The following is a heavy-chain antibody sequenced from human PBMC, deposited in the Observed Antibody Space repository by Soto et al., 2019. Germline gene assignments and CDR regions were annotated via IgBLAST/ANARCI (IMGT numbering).Heavy chain of an antibody. D-gene: IGHD4-17*01. CDR2: ISAYNGNT. CDR3: ARVNYGDYYYGMDV. V-gene: IGHV1-18*04. CDR1: FYTFNSYG. Sequence: ASVQVSCQASFYTFNSYGSSCVRQEPGQGLEWMGWISAYNGNTNYAQKLQGRVTMTTDTSTSTAYMELRSLRSDDTALDYCARVNYGDYYYGMDVWGQGTPVTV. J-gene: IGHJ6*02.